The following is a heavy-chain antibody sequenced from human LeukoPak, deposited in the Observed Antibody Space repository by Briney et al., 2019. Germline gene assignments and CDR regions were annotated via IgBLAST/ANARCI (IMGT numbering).Heavy chain of an antibody. CDR1: GRSISSSTYH. Sequence: SETLSLTCTVSGRSISSSTYHWGWIRQPPGKGLEWIGSISGNTYYSPSLKSRATISLDTSKNQFFLTLTSVTPADTAMYYCTRLSSGGPLDFSGQGVLVTVSS. D-gene: IGHD2-15*01. V-gene: IGHV4-39*01. CDR3: TRLSSGGPLDF. CDR2: ISGNT. J-gene: IGHJ4*02.